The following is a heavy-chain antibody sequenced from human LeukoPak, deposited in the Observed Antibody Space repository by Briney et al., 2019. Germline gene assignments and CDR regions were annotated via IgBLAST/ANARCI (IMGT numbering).Heavy chain of an antibody. CDR3: ARDRSKSLDY. CDR1: GFTFSNYA. CDR2: IWYDGSNK. V-gene: IGHV3-33*08. D-gene: IGHD3-10*01. Sequence: GGSLRLSCAASGFTFSNYAMHWVRQAPGKGLEWVAVIWYDGSNKYYADSVRGRFTISRDNSKNTLYLQMNSLRAEDTAVYYCARDRSKSLDYWGQGTLVTVSS. J-gene: IGHJ4*02.